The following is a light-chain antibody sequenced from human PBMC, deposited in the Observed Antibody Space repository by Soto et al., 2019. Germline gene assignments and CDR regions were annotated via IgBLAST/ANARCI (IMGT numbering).Light chain of an antibody. CDR1: QSVAANY. J-gene: IGKJ4*01. Sequence: EVVLTQSPGTLSLSPGERATLSCRASQSVAANYLAWYQQKPGQAPRPLIYDASIRATGIPARFRGGGSETDFTLTISSLAPEDFAIYYCQQRGTWPRVTFGGGTKVDIK. CDR3: QQRGTWPRVT. CDR2: DAS. V-gene: IGKV3-11*01.